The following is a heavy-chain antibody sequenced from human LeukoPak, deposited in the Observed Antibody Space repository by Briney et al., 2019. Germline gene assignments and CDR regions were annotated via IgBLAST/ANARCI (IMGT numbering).Heavy chain of an antibody. CDR1: GFTFSNYG. V-gene: IGHV3-30*02. Sequence: GGSLRLSCVASGFTFSNYGMHWVRQAPGKGLEWVAFTRYDGSNKYYADSVKGRFTISRDNSKNTLYLQMNSLRAEDTAVYYCARDLRGYSYRNYYYYYYMDVWGRGTTVTISS. CDR3: ARDLRGYSYRNYYYYYYMDV. J-gene: IGHJ6*03. CDR2: TRYDGSNK. D-gene: IGHD5-18*01.